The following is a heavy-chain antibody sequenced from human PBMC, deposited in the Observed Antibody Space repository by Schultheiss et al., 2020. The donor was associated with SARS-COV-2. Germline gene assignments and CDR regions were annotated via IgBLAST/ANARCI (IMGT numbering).Heavy chain of an antibody. CDR3: ASWDYVWGSYRERDNPLDY. Sequence: GGSLRLSCAASGFTFSSYAMSWVRQAPGKGLEWVAVISYDGSNKYYADSVKGRFTISRDNSKNTLYLQMNSLRAEDTAVYYCASWDYVWGSYRERDNPLDYWGQGTLVTVSS. J-gene: IGHJ4*02. V-gene: IGHV3-30*04. CDR2: ISYDGSNK. D-gene: IGHD3-16*02. CDR1: GFTFSSYA.